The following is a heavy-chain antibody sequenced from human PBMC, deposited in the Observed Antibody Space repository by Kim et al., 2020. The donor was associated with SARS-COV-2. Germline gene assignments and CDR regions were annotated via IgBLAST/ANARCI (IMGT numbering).Heavy chain of an antibody. D-gene: IGHD6-19*01. Sequence: GGSLRLSCAASGFTFSSYAMSWVRQAPGKGLEWVSAISGSGGSTYYADSVKGRFTISRDNSKNTLYLQMNSLRAEDTAVYYCASFRMEYSSGWYVDYWGQGTLVTVSS. CDR3: ASFRMEYSSGWYVDY. CDR1: GFTFSSYA. J-gene: IGHJ4*02. V-gene: IGHV3-23*01. CDR2: ISGSGGST.